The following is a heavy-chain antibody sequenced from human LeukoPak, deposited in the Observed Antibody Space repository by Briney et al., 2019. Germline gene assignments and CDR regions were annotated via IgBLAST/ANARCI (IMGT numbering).Heavy chain of an antibody. V-gene: IGHV4-59*01. D-gene: IGHD3-22*01. CDR3: ARSTNYYDSSGSRAYFQH. J-gene: IGHJ1*01. CDR2: IYYSGST. Sequence: SETLSLTCTVSGGSISSYYWSWIRQPPGKGLEWIGYIYYSGSTNYNPSLKSRVTISVDKSKNQFSLKLSSVTAADTAVYYCARSTNYYDSSGSRAYFQHWGQGTLVSVSS. CDR1: GGSISSYY.